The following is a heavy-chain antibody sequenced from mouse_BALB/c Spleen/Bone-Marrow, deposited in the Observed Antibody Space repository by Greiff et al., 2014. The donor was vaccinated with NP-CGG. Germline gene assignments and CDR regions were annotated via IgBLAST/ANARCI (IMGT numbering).Heavy chain of an antibody. V-gene: IGHV2-9*02. CDR3: TREREGDGYYDFDY. D-gene: IGHD2-3*01. CDR1: GFSLASYG. CDR2: IWAGGAT. J-gene: IGHJ2*01. Sequence: VKLEESGPGLVAPSQSLTITCTVSGFSLASYGIHWVRQPPGKGLEWLGVIWAGGATNYNSALMSRLSISKDNSKSQVLLKINSLQIDDTAMFYCTREREGDGYYDFDYWGQGTIFTVSS.